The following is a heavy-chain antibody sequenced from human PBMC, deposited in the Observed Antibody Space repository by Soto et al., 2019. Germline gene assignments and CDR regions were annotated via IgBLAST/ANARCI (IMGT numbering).Heavy chain of an antibody. CDR3: ARVLYSKERNWFDP. J-gene: IGHJ5*02. D-gene: IGHD6-13*01. Sequence: ASVKVSCKASGYTFTSYGISWVRQAPGQGLEWMGWISAYNGNTNCAQKLQGRVTMTTDTSTSTAYMELRSLRSDDTAVYYCARVLYSKERNWFDPWGQGTLVTVSS. CDR2: ISAYNGNT. V-gene: IGHV1-18*01. CDR1: GYTFTSYG.